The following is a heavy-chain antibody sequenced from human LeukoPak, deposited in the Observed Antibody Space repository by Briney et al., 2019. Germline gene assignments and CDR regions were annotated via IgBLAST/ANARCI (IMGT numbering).Heavy chain of an antibody. CDR2: INTNTGNP. D-gene: IGHD3-22*01. CDR1: GYTFTGYY. CDR3: ARARRLVITLYYYGMDV. J-gene: IGHJ6*02. V-gene: IGHV7-4-1*02. Sequence: ASVKVSCKASGYTFTGYYMHWVRQAPGQGLEWMGRINTNTGNPTYAQGFTGRFVFSLDTSVSTAYLQISSLKAEDTAVYYCARARRLVITLYYYGMDVWGQGTTVTVSS.